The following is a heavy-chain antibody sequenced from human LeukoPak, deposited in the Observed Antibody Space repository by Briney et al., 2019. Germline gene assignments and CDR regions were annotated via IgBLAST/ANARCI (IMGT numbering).Heavy chain of an antibody. V-gene: IGHV3-53*01. Sequence: PGGSLRLSCAASGVTVSSNYMSWVRQAPGKGLEWVSVIYSGGSTYYADSVKGRFTISRDNSKNTLYLQMNSLRAEDTAVYYCARDRDCRERFGYWGQGTLVTVSS. CDR3: ARDRDCRERFGY. CDR2: IYSGGST. D-gene: IGHD2-21*01. J-gene: IGHJ4*02. CDR1: GVTVSSNY.